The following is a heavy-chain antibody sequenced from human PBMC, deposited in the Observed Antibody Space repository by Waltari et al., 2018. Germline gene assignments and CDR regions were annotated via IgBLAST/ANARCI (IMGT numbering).Heavy chain of an antibody. Sequence: QVQLQQWGAGLLKPSETLSLTCTVSGFSISSLYWSWIRQPPGKGLEWIGYIYSSGRTYYNPSLQSRVTISVDTSKSHVSLTLTSVTAADTAVYYCARVRYSGNYYYFDSWGRGTLVTVSS. CDR1: GFSISSLY. J-gene: IGHJ4*02. CDR3: ARVRYSGNYYYFDS. CDR2: IYSSGRT. V-gene: IGHV4-59*01. D-gene: IGHD1-26*01.